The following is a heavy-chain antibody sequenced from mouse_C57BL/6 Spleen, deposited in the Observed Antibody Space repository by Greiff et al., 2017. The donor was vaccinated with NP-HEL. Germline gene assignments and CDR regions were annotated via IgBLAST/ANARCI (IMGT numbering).Heavy chain of an antibody. CDR1: GYTFTDYN. CDR3: ANDYDVYFDY. D-gene: IGHD2-4*01. J-gene: IGHJ2*01. Sequence: EVQLRQSGPELVKPGASVKMSCKASGYTFTDYNMHWVKQSHGKSLEWIGYINPNNGGTSYNQKFKGKATLTVNKSSSTAYMELRSLTSEDSAVYYCANDYDVYFDYWGQGTTLTVSS. V-gene: IGHV1-22*01. CDR2: INPNNGGT.